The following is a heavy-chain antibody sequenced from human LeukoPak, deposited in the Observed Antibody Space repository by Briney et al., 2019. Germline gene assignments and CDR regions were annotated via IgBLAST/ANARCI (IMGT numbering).Heavy chain of an antibody. Sequence: ASVKVSCKASGYSFTDYYMHWVRQAPGQGLEWMGWINPNSGGTNSAQKFQGRVTMTRDTSITTFYMEVCWLTSDDTAIYYCARADRLHGGPYLIGPWGQGTLVTVSS. J-gene: IGHJ5*02. CDR2: INPNSGGT. V-gene: IGHV1-2*02. D-gene: IGHD2-21*01. CDR1: GYSFTDYY. CDR3: ARADRLHGGPYLIGP.